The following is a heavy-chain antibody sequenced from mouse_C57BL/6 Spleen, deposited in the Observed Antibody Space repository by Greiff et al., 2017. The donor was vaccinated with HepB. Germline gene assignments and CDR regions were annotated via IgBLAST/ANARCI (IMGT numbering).Heavy chain of an antibody. CDR1: GYSFTGYY. D-gene: IGHD1-1*01. V-gene: IGHV1-42*01. CDR3: ARGLRFFDY. J-gene: IGHJ2*01. Sequence: EVQLQQSGPELVKPGASVKISCKASGYSFTGYYMNWVKQSPEKSLEWIGEINPSTGGTTYNQKFKAKATLTVDKSSSTAYMQPKSLTSEDSAVYYCARGLRFFDYWGQGTTLTVSS. CDR2: INPSTGGT.